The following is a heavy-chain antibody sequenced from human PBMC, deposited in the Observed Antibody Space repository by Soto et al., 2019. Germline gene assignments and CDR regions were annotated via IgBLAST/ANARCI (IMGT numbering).Heavy chain of an antibody. CDR2: ITSSGTTV. CDR3: ARGSSNWAYYFDF. CDR1: GFTFSSYS. D-gene: IGHD6-13*01. V-gene: IGHV3-48*02. J-gene: IGHJ4*02. Sequence: GGSLRLSCAASGFTFSSYSLNWVRQAPGKGLEWVSYITSSGTTVYYADSVRGRFTISRDNAKNSPYLQMNSLRDDDTAVYYCARGSSNWAYYFDFWGQGTLVTVSS.